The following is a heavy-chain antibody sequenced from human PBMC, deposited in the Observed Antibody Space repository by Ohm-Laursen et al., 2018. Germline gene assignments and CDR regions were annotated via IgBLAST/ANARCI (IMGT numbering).Heavy chain of an antibody. Sequence: ASVKVSCKASGYTFTSYGISWVRQAPGQGLEWMGWMSPNNGFTGYAQQFQGRVTMTTNTSTNTAYMELSSLRSEDTAVYYCARGSSRAYWGQGTLVTVSS. J-gene: IGHJ4*02. CDR2: MSPNNGFT. CDR1: GYTFTSYG. D-gene: IGHD6-6*01. V-gene: IGHV1-8*02. CDR3: ARGSSRAY.